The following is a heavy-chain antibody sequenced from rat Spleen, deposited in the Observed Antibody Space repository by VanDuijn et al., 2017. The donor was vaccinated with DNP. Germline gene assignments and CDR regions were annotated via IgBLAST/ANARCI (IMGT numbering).Heavy chain of an antibody. Sequence: EVQLQESGPGLVKPSQSLSLTCSVTGYSITRNYWGWIRKLPGNKMEWIGYISYSGSTGYNPSLKSRISITRDTSKNQFFLQLNSVTTEDTATYYCARGKDGYYPYWYFDFWGPGTMVTVSS. J-gene: IGHJ1*01. CDR1: GYSITRNY. D-gene: IGHD1-12*03. CDR3: ARGKDGYYPYWYFDF. CDR2: ISYSGST. V-gene: IGHV3-1*01.